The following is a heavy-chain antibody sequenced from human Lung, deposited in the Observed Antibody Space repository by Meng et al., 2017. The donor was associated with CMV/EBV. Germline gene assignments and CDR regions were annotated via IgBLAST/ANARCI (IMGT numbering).Heavy chain of an antibody. CDR2: IYYSGST. J-gene: IGHJ1*01. CDR1: GGSISSYY. D-gene: IGHD1-14*01. Sequence: LXCTVSGGSISSYYWSWIRQPPGKGLEWIGYIYYSGSTNYNPSLKSRVTISVDTSKNQFSLKLSSVTAADTAVYYCARDSRSGLEYFQHWGQGTLVT. V-gene: IGHV4-59*01. CDR3: ARDSRSGLEYFQH.